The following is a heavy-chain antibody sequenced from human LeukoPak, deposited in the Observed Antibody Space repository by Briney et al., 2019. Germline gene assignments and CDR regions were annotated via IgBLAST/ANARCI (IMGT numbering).Heavy chain of an antibody. CDR2: IYYTGST. Sequence: PSETLSLTCTVSGGPIRSGDYYWSWIRQPPGKGLEWIGYIYYTGSTNYNPSLKSRVTISVDMSKNQFSLKLNSVTAADTAVYYCARVGVNSSSWYYFDYWGQGTLVTVSS. D-gene: IGHD6-13*01. V-gene: IGHV4-30-4*08. CDR1: GGPIRSGDYY. CDR3: ARVGVNSSSWYYFDY. J-gene: IGHJ4*02.